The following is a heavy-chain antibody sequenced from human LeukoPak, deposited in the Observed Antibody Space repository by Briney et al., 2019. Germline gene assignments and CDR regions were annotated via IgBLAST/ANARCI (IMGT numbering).Heavy chain of an antibody. Sequence: PSVTLSLTCTVSGGSITPYDWTWIRQPPGKGLEWIGYIYYSGSTKSNPSLESRVTVSIDTSKNQFSLKLSSVTAADTAVYYCARQRHSSGRRFDYWGQGTLVTVSS. J-gene: IGHJ4*02. D-gene: IGHD6-19*01. CDR3: ARQRHSSGRRFDY. CDR1: GGSITPYD. CDR2: IYYSGST. V-gene: IGHV4-59*01.